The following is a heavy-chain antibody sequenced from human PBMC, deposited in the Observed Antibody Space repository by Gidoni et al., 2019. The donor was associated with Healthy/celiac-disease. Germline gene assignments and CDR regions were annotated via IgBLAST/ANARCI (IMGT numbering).Heavy chain of an antibody. Sequence: QVQLVESGGGVVQPGRSLRLSCAASGFTFSSYVMHWIRQAPGKGREWVAVISYDGSNKYYADSVKGRFTISRDNSKNTLYLQMNSLRAEDTAVYYCAKDKSYYDFWSGYTDNWFDPWGQGTLVTVSS. CDR1: GFTFSSYV. D-gene: IGHD3-3*01. V-gene: IGHV3-30*18. CDR3: AKDKSYYDFWSGYTDNWFDP. CDR2: ISYDGSNK. J-gene: IGHJ5*02.